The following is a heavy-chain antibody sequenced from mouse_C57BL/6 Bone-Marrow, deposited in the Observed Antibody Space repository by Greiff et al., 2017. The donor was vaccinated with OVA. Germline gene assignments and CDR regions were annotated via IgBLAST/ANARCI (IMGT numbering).Heavy chain of an antibody. Sequence: EVQLQQSGPELVKPGASVKISCKASGYTFTDYYMNWVKQSHGKSLEWIGDINPNNGGTSYNQKFKGKATLTVDKYSSTAYMELRSLTSEDSAVYNCANDLYDGYFNWYFDVWGTGTTVTVSS. J-gene: IGHJ1*03. V-gene: IGHV1-26*01. CDR1: GYTFTDYY. CDR2: INPNNGGT. D-gene: IGHD2-3*01. CDR3: ANDLYDGYFNWYFDV.